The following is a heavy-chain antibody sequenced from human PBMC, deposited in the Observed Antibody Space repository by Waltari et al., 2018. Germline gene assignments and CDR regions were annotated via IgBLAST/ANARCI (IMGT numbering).Heavy chain of an antibody. Sequence: QVQLQESGPGLVKPSQTLSLTCTVSGGSISSGGYYWSWIRQDPGKGLEWLGSGDYSVSTYYNPSLKIRVTISVETSKNQFSLKLSSVTAADTAVYYCARGMVVTAIHFDYWGQGTLVTVSS. CDR3: ARGMVVTAIHFDY. V-gene: IGHV4-31*03. CDR1: GGSISSGGYY. J-gene: IGHJ4*02. CDR2: GDYSVST. D-gene: IGHD2-21*02.